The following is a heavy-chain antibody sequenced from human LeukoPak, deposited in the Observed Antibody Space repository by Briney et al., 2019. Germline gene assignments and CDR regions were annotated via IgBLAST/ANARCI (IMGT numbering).Heavy chain of an antibody. CDR2: MHYSGST. D-gene: IGHD5-18*01. V-gene: IGHV4-59*01. CDR3: ARPSYGHLGY. J-gene: IGHJ4*02. CDR1: GGSISSYY. Sequence: SETLSLTCTVSGGSISSYYWSWIRQPPGKGQEWIGYMHYSGSTKYNPSLKSRVTTSVDTSKNQFSLKLSSVTAADTAVYYCARPSYGHLGYWGQGTLVTVSS.